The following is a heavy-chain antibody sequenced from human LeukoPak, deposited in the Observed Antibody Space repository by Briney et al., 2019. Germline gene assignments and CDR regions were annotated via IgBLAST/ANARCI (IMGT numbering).Heavy chain of an antibody. J-gene: IGHJ5*02. V-gene: IGHV4-39*07. CDR1: GGSISSSSYY. D-gene: IGHD6-19*01. CDR3: ARGVAGSGNWFDP. Sequence: SETLPLTCTVSGGSISSSSYYWGWIRQPPGKGLEWIGSIYYSGSTYYNPSLKSRVTISVDTSKNQFSLKLSSVTAADTAVYYCARGVAGSGNWFDPWGQGTLVTVSS. CDR2: IYYSGST.